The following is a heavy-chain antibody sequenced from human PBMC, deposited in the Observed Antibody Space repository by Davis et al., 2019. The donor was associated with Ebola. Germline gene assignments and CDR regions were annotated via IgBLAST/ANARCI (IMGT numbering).Heavy chain of an antibody. D-gene: IGHD1-26*01. CDR1: GGAFSSYA. CDR3: ARGVGATPYGMDV. CDR2: INPSGGST. J-gene: IGHJ6*02. Sequence: ASVKVSCKTSGGAFSSYAITWVRQAPGQGLEWMGIINPSGGSTSYAQKFQGRVTMTRDTSTSTVYMELSSLRSEDTAVYYCARGVGATPYGMDVWGQGTTVTVSS. V-gene: IGHV1-46*03.